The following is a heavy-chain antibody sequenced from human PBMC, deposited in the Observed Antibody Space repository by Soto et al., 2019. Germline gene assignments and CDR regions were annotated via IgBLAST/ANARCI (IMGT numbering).Heavy chain of an antibody. CDR3: ARRGAGDHNYDFWSGYYSTRLGMDV. J-gene: IGHJ6*02. CDR2: ISSSSSYI. D-gene: IGHD3-3*01. V-gene: IGHV3-21*01. Sequence: EVQLLESGGGLVQPGGSLRLSCAASGFTFSSYAMSWVRQAPGKGLEWVSSISSSSSYIYYADSVKGRFTISRDNAKNSLYLQMNSLRAEDTAVYYCARRGAGDHNYDFWSGYYSTRLGMDVWGQGITVTVSS. CDR1: GFTFSSYA.